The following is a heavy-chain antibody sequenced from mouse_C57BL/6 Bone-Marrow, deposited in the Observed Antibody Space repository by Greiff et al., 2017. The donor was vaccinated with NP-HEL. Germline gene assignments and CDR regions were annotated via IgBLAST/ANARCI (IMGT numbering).Heavy chain of an antibody. V-gene: IGHV1-62-2*01. J-gene: IGHJ3*01. CDR3: ARHEEKPHYYGSSYGFAY. CDR2: FYPGSGSI. D-gene: IGHD1-1*01. CDR1: GYTFTEYT. Sequence: QVQLKQSGAELVKPGASVKLSCKASGYTFTEYTIHWVKQRSGQGLEWIGWFYPGSGSIKYNEKFKDKATLTADKSSSTVYMELSRLTSEDSAVYFCARHEEKPHYYGSSYGFAYWGQGTLVTVSA.